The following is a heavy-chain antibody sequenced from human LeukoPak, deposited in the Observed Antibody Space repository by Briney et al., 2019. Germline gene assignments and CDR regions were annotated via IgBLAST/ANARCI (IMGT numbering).Heavy chain of an antibody. CDR2: IYYSGST. V-gene: IGHV4-39*01. CDR3: ARHAGGISATGTRPFDY. D-gene: IGHD6-13*01. CDR1: GASFSSSTYY. Sequence: SETLSLTCTVSGASFSSSTYYWGWIRQPPGKGLEWIGIIYYSGSTYYNPSLKSRVTMSVDTSKNQFSLKLSSVTAADTAVYYCARHAGGISATGTRPFDYWGQGTLVTVSS. J-gene: IGHJ4*02.